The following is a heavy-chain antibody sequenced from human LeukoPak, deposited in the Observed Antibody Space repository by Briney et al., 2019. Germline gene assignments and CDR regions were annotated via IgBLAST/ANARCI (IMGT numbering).Heavy chain of an antibody. CDR1: GYTFTSYY. CDR2: INPSGGST. J-gene: IGHJ3*02. V-gene: IGHV1-46*01. CDR3: AREDSSGPDAFDI. D-gene: IGHD3-22*01. Sequence: ASVKVSCKASGYTFTSYYIHWVRQAPGQGLEWMGIINPSGGSTSYAQKFQGRVTMTRDTSTSTVYMELSSLRSEDTAVYYCAREDSSGPDAFDIWGQGTMVTVSS.